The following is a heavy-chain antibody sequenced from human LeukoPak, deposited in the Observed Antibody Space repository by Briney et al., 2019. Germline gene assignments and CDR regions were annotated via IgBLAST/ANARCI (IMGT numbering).Heavy chain of an antibody. CDR3: ARDPRWLTPDCTSTSCYENYFDP. D-gene: IGHD2-2*01. V-gene: IGHV4-38-2*02. CDR2: IYHSGSA. Sequence: SETLSLTCGVSGYSISSGYQWAWIRQSPGKGLEWIGSIYHSGSAHYNPSLKSRVTISVETSKNQFSPNMYSVTAADTAVYYCARDPRWLTPDCTSTSCYENYFDPWGQGTLVTVSS. CDR1: GYSISSGYQ. J-gene: IGHJ5*02.